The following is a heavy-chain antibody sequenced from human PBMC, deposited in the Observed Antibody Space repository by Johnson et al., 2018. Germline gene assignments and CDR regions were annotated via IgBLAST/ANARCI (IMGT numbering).Heavy chain of an antibody. V-gene: IGHV3-33*01. D-gene: IGHD3-22*01. CDR2: IWYDGSNK. Sequence: QVRLGQSGGGVVQPGRSLRLSCAASGFTFSSYGMHWVRQAPGKGLEWVAVIWYDGSNKYYADSVKGRFTFSRDNSKNTLYRQMNSLRAEDTAVYYCTTAYYDDSSGYSDAFDIWGQGTMVTVSS. CDR1: GFTFSSYG. CDR3: TTAYYDDSSGYSDAFDI. J-gene: IGHJ3*02.